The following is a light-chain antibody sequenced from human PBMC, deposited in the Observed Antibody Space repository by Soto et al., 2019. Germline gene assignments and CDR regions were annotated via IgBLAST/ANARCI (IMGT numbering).Light chain of an antibody. CDR2: AAS. V-gene: IGKV1-17*03. J-gene: IGKJ5*01. CDR3: QQSYRGLT. CDR1: QDISNY. Sequence: DIQMTQSPSAMSASVGDRVTITCRASQDISNYLTWFQQKPGKVPKRLIYAASTLQSGVPSRFRGSGSGTEFTLTVTSLQPEDSATYYCQQSYRGLTFGQGTRLEIK.